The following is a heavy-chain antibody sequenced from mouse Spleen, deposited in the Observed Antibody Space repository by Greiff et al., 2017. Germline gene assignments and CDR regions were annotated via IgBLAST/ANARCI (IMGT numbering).Heavy chain of an antibody. Sequence: EVMLVESGGGLVKPGGSLKLSCAASGFTFSSYGMSWVRQTPEKRLEWVATISGGGSYTYYPDSVKGRFTISRDNAKNNLYLQMSSLRSEDTALYYCARRTNYYGSSYGYAMDYWGQGTSVTVSS. CDR1: GFTFSSYG. D-gene: IGHD1-1*01. V-gene: IGHV5-9-2*01. J-gene: IGHJ4*01. CDR3: ARRTNYYGSSYGYAMDY. CDR2: ISGGGSYT.